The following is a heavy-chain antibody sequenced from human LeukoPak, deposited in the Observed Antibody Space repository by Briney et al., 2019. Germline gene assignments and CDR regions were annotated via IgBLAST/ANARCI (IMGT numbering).Heavy chain of an antibody. CDR1: GYTFTRYA. CDR3: ASTPGTVTTLDYYYMDV. D-gene: IGHD4-11*01. CDR2: INTNTGNP. J-gene: IGHJ6*03. Sequence: ASVKVSCKASGYTFTRYAMNWVRQAPGQGLEWMGWINTNTGNPTYAQGFTGRFVFSLDTSVSTAYLQISSLKAEDTAVYYCASTPGTVTTLDYYYMDVWGKGTTVTVSS. V-gene: IGHV7-4-1*02.